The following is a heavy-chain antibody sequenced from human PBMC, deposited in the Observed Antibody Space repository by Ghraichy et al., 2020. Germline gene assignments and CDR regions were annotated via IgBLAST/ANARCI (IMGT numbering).Heavy chain of an antibody. D-gene: IGHD3-22*01. J-gene: IGHJ4*02. CDR3: ARGRIRYYDSSGYYAY. V-gene: IGHV4-34*01. CDR2: INHSGST. Sequence: SETLSLTCAVYGGSFSGYYWSWIREPPGKGLEWIGEINHSGSTNYNPSLKSRVTISVDTSKNQFSLKLSSVTAADTAVYYCARGRIRYYDSSGYYAYWGQGTLVTVSS. CDR1: GGSFSGYY.